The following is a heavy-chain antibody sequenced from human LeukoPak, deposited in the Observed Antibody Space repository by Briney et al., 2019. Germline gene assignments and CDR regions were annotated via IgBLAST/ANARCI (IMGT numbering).Heavy chain of an antibody. Sequence: PGRSLRLSCAASGFTFSSYGMHWVRKAPGKGLGWVAVISYDGSNKYYADSVKGRFSISRDNSKNTLFLQMNSLRPEDTAVYFCAQGFLVWGLTNFDYWGQGTLVTVSS. CDR1: GFTFSSYG. D-gene: IGHD3-10*01. V-gene: IGHV3-30*18. CDR2: ISYDGSNK. CDR3: AQGFLVWGLTNFDY. J-gene: IGHJ4*02.